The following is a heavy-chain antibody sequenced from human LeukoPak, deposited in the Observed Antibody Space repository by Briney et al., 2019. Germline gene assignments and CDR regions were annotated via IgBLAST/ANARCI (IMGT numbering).Heavy chain of an antibody. CDR1: GGSISSSSYY. J-gene: IGHJ5*02. D-gene: IGHD6-19*01. CDR3: AGTQWLSNNWFDP. V-gene: IGHV4-39*01. CDR2: IYYSGST. Sequence: SETLSLTCTVSGGSISSSSYYWGWIRQPPGKGLEWIGSIYYSGSTYYNPSLKSRVTISVDTSKNQFSLKLSSVTAADTAVYYCAGTQWLSNNWFDPWGQGTLVTVSS.